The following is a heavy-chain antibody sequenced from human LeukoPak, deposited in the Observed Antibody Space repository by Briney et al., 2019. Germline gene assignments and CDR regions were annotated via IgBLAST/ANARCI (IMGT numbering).Heavy chain of an antibody. CDR3: ARGPSGYHNT. Sequence: GGSLRLSCAASGFIYSSYGMHWVRQTPGKGLEWVAFIWYDGTNIYYADSVKGRFTISRDNSKNTLYLQMNSLRAEDTAVYYCARGPSGYHNTGGQGTLVTVSS. D-gene: IGHD5-12*01. V-gene: IGHV3-33*01. CDR1: GFIYSSYG. CDR2: IWYDGTNI. J-gene: IGHJ4*02.